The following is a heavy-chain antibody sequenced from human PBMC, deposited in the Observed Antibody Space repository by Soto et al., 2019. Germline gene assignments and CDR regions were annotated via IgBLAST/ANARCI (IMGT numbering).Heavy chain of an antibody. J-gene: IGHJ4*02. D-gene: IGHD3-16*01. Sequence: SVKVSCKASGGTFSSYAISWVRQAPGQGLEWMGGIIPIFGTANYAQKFQGRVTITADESTSTAYMELSRLRSEDTAIYYCARGWGLDSDTYYYAYWGQGTLVTVSS. CDR3: ARGWGLDSDTYYYAY. V-gene: IGHV1-69*13. CDR2: IIPIFGTA. CDR1: GGTFSSYA.